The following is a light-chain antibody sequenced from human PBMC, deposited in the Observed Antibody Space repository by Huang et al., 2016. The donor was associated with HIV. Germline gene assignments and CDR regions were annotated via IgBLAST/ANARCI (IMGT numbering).Light chain of an antibody. CDR1: QSLLHSNGYNY. J-gene: IGKJ1*01. CDR3: MQALQPPPT. V-gene: IGKV2-28*01. Sequence: DIVMTQSPLSLPVTPGEPASISCRSSQSLLHSNGYNYFDWYLQKPGQSPQLLIYLGSNRASGVPDRFSGSGSGTDFTLKISRVEAEDVGVYYCMQALQPPPTFGQGTKVEIK. CDR2: LGS.